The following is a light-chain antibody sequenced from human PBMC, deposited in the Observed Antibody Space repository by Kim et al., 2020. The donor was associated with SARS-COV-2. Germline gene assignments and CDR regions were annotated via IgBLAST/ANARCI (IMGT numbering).Light chain of an antibody. V-gene: IGKV3-15*01. Sequence: VSPAERATLSCTASQSVSSNVAWYQQKPGQAPQLLIYGASTRECGIPARFSDSGSGAAFTHTISSLQSEDLAVYYCQQYNNWPPTFGQGTKVDIK. CDR2: GAS. J-gene: IGKJ1*01. CDR1: QSVSSN. CDR3: QQYNNWPPT.